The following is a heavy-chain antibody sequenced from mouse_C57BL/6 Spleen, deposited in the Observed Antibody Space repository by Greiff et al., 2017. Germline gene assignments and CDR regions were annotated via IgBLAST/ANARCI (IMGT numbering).Heavy chain of an antibody. Sequence: EVKLVESGTVLARPGASVKMSCKTSGYTFTSYWMHWVKQRPGQGLEWIGAIYPGNSDTSYNQKFKGKAKLTAVTSASTAYMELSSLTNEDSAVYYCTRRRWLLGAMDYWGQGTSVTVSS. V-gene: IGHV1-5*01. J-gene: IGHJ4*01. D-gene: IGHD2-3*01. CDR2: IYPGNSDT. CDR1: GYTFTSYW. CDR3: TRRRWLLGAMDY.